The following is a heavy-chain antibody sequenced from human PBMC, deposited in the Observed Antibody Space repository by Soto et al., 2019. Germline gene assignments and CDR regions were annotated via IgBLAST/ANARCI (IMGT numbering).Heavy chain of an antibody. J-gene: IGHJ5*02. V-gene: IGHV4-59*12. CDR3: ARAEDQLLWAWFDP. CDR2: IYHCGSP. Sequence: QVQLQESGPGLVKPSETLSLTCTVSGGSISSYYWSWIRQPPGKGLEWIGYIYHCGSPSYNPSLKSRVTMSIDTSKGQSSLKPSSATAADTAVYYCARAEDQLLWAWFDPWGQGTLVTVSS. D-gene: IGHD2-2*01. CDR1: GGSISSYY.